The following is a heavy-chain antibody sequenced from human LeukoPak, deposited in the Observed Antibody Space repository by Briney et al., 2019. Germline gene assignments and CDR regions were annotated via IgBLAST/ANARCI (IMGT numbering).Heavy chain of an antibody. J-gene: IGHJ3*02. V-gene: IGHV4-39*07. D-gene: IGHD3-10*01. CDR3: ASRTMDYSWYAFDI. Sequence: SETLSLTCTVSGGSISSSGYYWGWTRQPPGKGLEWIGSIYSSGNPYYNPSLKSRVTISVDTSKNQFSLKLSSVTAADTAVYYCASRTMDYSWYAFDIWGQGTMVTVSS. CDR1: GGSISSSGYY. CDR2: IYSSGNP.